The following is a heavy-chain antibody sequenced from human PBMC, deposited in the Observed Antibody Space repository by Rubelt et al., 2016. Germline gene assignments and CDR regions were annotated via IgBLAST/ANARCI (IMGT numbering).Heavy chain of an antibody. CDR3: ARTQTETEPDY. CDR1: GFSLSTTGMC. J-gene: IGHJ4*02. CDR2: IVWGDDK. V-gene: IGHV2-70*01. Sequence: QVTLRESGPALVKPTQTLTLTCTFSGFSLSTTGMCVSWIRQPPWKAMEWLALIVWGDDKYYSTSLRTRLTISKDTSKNQVVLTMTDMDPVDTATYYCARTQTETEPDYWGQGTLVTVSS. D-gene: IGHD1-1*01.